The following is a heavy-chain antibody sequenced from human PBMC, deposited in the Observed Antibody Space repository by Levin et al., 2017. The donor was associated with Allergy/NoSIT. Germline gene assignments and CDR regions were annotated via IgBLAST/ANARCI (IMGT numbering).Heavy chain of an antibody. V-gene: IGHV3-33*01. J-gene: IGHJ3*02. CDR3: ATRGNGSAPGAFDI. Sequence: GGSLRLSCAASGFTFSSYGMHWVRQAPGKGLEWVAVIWYDGSNKYYADSVKGRFTISRDNSKNTLYLQMNSLRAEDTAVYYCATRGNGSAPGAFDIWGQGTMVTVSS. D-gene: IGHD3-10*01. CDR2: IWYDGSNK. CDR1: GFTFSSYG.